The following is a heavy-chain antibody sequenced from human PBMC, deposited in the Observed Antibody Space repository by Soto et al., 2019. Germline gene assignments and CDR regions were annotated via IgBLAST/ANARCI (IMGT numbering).Heavy chain of an antibody. V-gene: IGHV5-51*01. CDR1: GYSFTSYW. CDR3: ARLRDLRYFDWLPFGY. Sequence: PGESLNISCKGSGYSFTSYWIGWVRPMPGKGLEWMGIIYPGDSDTRYSPSFQGQVTISADKSISTAYLQWSSLKASDTAMYYCARLRDLRYFDWLPFGYWGQGTLVTLSS. J-gene: IGHJ4*02. CDR2: IYPGDSDT. D-gene: IGHD3-9*01.